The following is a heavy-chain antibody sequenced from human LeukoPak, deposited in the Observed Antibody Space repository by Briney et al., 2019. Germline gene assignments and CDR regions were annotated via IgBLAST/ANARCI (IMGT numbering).Heavy chain of an antibody. V-gene: IGHV1-8*03. CDR2: MNPNSGNT. CDR1: GYTFTSYD. D-gene: IGHD3-16*02. Sequence: ASVKVSCKASGYTFTSYDINWVRQATGQGLEWMGWMNPNSGNTGYAQKFQGRVTITRNTSISTAYMELSSLRSEDTAVYYCARADYLYDYVWGSYRSYYFDYWGQGTLVTVSS. CDR3: ARADYLYDYVWGSYRSYYFDY. J-gene: IGHJ4*02.